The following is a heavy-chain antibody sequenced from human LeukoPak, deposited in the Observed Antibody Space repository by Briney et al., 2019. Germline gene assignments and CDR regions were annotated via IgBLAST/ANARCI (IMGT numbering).Heavy chain of an antibody. CDR1: GGSISSYY. V-gene: IGHV4-59*12. CDR3: AREAMGELLAKVIDY. J-gene: IGHJ4*02. CDR2: IYHSGST. Sequence: SETLSLTCTVSGGSISSYYWSWIRQPPGKGLEWIGYIYHSGSTYYNPSLKSRVTISVDRSKNQFSLKLSSVTAADTAVYYCAREAMGELLAKVIDYWGQGTLVTVSS. D-gene: IGHD1-26*01.